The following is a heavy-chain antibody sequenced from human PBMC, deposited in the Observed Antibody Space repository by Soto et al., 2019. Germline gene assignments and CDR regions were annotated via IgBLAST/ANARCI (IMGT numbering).Heavy chain of an antibody. V-gene: IGHV1-69*06. CDR3: ATNAYHEFWSGYFHGMDV. CDR1: GGTFSNYA. Sequence: QVQLMLSGTEVKKPGSSVKVSCKASGGTFSNYAVSWVRQTPGQGLEWMGGIIPIFGTAIYPQRFQGRVTIVADKSTSTAFMELSSLRSEDTAMYYCATNAYHEFWSGYFHGMDVWGQGTTVIVSS. J-gene: IGHJ6*02. D-gene: IGHD3-3*01. CDR2: IIPIFGTA.